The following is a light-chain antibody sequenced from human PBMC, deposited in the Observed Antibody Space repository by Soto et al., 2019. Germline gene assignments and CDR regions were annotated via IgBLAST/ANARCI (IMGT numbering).Light chain of an antibody. CDR3: LSYTSANTRV. Sequence: QSVLTQPPSASGSPGQSVTISCTGTSSDIGGYNSVSWYQQHPGKAPRLMIYEVNKRPSGVPDRFSGSKSGNTASLTISGLQPEDEADYYCLSYTSANTRVFGGGTKLTVL. CDR2: EVN. J-gene: IGLJ3*02. CDR1: SSDIGGYNS. V-gene: IGLV2-8*01.